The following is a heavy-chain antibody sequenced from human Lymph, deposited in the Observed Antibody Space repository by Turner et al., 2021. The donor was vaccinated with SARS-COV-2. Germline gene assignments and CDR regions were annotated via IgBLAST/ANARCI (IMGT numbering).Heavy chain of an antibody. J-gene: IGHJ6*02. CDR1: GIIVSRNY. CDR2: IYSGGTT. CDR3: AIDLGTYGMDV. D-gene: IGHD6-13*01. Sequence: EVQLVETGGGLLQPGGSLRLSCAASGIIVSRNYMNWVRQAPVKGLEWVSVIYSGGTTYYADSVKGRFTISRDNSKNTLYLQMNSLRVEDTAVYYCAIDLGTYGMDVWGQGTTVTVSS. V-gene: IGHV3-53*02.